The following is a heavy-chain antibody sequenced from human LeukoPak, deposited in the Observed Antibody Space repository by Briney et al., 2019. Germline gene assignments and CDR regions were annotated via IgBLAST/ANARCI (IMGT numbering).Heavy chain of an antibody. D-gene: IGHD7-27*01. CDR1: GGSISSSSYY. CDR2: IYYSGST. V-gene: IGHV4-39*07. CDR3: ARALTGEIL. J-gene: IGHJ4*02. Sequence: PSETLSLTCTVSGGSISSSSYYWGWIRQPPGKGLEWIGSIYYSGSTYYNPSLKSRVTISVDTSKNQFSLKLSSVTAADTAVYYCARALTGEILWGQGTLVTVSS.